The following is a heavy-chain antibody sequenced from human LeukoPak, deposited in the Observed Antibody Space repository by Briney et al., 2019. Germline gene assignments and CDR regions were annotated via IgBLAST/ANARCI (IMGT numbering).Heavy chain of an antibody. CDR3: ARGGSPRGFLGY. D-gene: IGHD2-15*01. V-gene: IGHV3-23*01. CDR1: GFTFTSYA. CDR2: ISGSGGNT. Sequence: GGSLRLSCAASGFTFTSYAMSWVRQTPGKGLECVSTISGSGGNTYYADSVKGRFTISRDNSKNTLYLQMNSLRVEDTAIYYCARGGSPRGFLGYWGQGTLVTVSS. J-gene: IGHJ4*02.